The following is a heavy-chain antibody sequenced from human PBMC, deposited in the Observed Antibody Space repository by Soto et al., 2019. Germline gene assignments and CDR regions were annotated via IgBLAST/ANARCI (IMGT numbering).Heavy chain of an antibody. D-gene: IGHD3-10*01. CDR3: ARVGYGSGSYYRSPQGGMDV. CDR1: GGSISSYY. V-gene: IGHV4-4*07. CDR2: IYTSGST. J-gene: IGHJ6*02. Sequence: PSETLSLTCTVSGGSISSYYWSWIRQPAGKGLEWIGRIYTSGSTNYNPSLKSRVTMSVDTSKNQFSLKLSSVTAADTAVYYCARVGYGSGSYYRSPQGGMDVWGQGTTVT.